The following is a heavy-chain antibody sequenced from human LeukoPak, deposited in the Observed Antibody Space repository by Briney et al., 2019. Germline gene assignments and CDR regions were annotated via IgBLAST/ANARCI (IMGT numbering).Heavy chain of an antibody. D-gene: IGHD4-17*01. CDR1: GGSISSYY. Sequence: PSETLSLTCTVSGGSISSYYWSWIRQPPGKGLEWIGYIYYSGSTNYNPSLKGRVTISVDTSKNQFSLKLSSVTAADTAVYYCARALGAYFDYWGQGTLVTVSS. CDR3: ARALGAYFDY. V-gene: IGHV4-59*01. CDR2: IYYSGST. J-gene: IGHJ4*02.